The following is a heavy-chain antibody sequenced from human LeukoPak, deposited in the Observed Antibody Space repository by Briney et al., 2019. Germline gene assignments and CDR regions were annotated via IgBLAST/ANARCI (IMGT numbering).Heavy chain of an antibody. D-gene: IGHD3-22*01. CDR2: IYYRGTT. CDR1: GDSITSGSYY. CDR3: AKDLTYYYDSSGYYTFDY. V-gene: IGHV4-39*02. Sequence: SETLSLTCTVSGDSITSGSYYWGWVRQPPGKGLEWLGTIYYRGTTYYNPSLKSRVTISVDTSKNQFSLKLSSVTAADTAVYYCAKDLTYYYDSSGYYTFDYWGQGTLVTVSS. J-gene: IGHJ4*02.